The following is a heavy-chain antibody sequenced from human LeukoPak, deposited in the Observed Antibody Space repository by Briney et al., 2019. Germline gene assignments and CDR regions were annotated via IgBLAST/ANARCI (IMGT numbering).Heavy chain of an antibody. J-gene: IGHJ6*03. CDR2: IYYSGST. CDR3: ARVIQRIGGYYYYMDV. V-gene: IGHV4-39*07. Sequence: SETLFLTCTVSGGSISSSSYYWGWIRQPPGKGLEWIGSIYYSGSTYYNPSLKSRVTISVDTSKNQFSLKLSSVTAADTAVYYCARVIQRIGGYYYYMDVWGKGTTVTVSS. D-gene: IGHD5-18*01. CDR1: GGSISSSSYY.